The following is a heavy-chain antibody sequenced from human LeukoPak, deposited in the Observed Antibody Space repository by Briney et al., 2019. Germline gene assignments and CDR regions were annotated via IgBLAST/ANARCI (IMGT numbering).Heavy chain of an antibody. J-gene: IGHJ5*02. D-gene: IGHD2-2*01. CDR2: ISTYNGNT. CDR1: GYTFTSYG. V-gene: IGHV1-18*01. Sequence: ASVKVSCKASGYTFTSYGISWVRQAPGQGLEWMGWISTYNGNTNYAEKLQGRVTMTTDTSTSTAYMELRSLRSDDTAVYCCARERVVVPNWFDPWGQGTLVTVSS. CDR3: ARERVVVPNWFDP.